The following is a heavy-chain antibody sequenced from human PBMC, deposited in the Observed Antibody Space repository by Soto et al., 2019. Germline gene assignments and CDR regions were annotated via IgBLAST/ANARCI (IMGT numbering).Heavy chain of an antibody. J-gene: IGHJ4*02. V-gene: IGHV3-7*01. D-gene: IGHD3-16*01. Sequence: EVQLVESGGGLVQPGGSLRLSCAASGFTFSHYWMTWVRQAPGKGLEWVANMKEDGSEKNYVDSVQGRFTISRDNAKNSLYLQMNSLRAEDTAMYYCARGGSESDYWGQGTLVTVSS. CDR2: MKEDGSEK. CDR1: GFTFSHYW. CDR3: ARGGSESDY.